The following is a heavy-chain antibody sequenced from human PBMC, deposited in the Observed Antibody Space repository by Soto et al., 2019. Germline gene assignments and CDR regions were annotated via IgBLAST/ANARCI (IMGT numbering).Heavy chain of an antibody. CDR2: ISGSGGSI. CDR1: GFTFGIYA. CDR3: ARVAPEYSSTPRRFDF. Sequence: EVQLLESGGGLVQPGGSLRLSCAASGFTFGIYAMSWVRQAPGKGLEWVSSISGSGGSIYYAHSVKGRFTISRDKTKNSLDLQMNSLRAEDTAVYHCARVAPEYSSTPRRFDFWGQGTLVTGSS. J-gene: IGHJ4*02. D-gene: IGHD6-13*01. V-gene: IGHV3-23*01.